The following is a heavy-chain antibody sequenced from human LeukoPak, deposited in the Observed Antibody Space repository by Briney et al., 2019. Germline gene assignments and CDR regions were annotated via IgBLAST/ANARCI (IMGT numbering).Heavy chain of an antibody. Sequence: GGSLRLSCAASGFTFSSYAMHWVRQAPGKGLEWVAVISYDGSNKYYADSVKGRFTISRDNSKNTLYLQMNSLRAEDTAVYYCARDALDYGDYYYWGQGTLVTVSS. CDR1: GFTFSSYA. D-gene: IGHD4-17*01. J-gene: IGHJ4*02. CDR2: ISYDGSNK. V-gene: IGHV3-30-3*01. CDR3: ARDALDYGDYYY.